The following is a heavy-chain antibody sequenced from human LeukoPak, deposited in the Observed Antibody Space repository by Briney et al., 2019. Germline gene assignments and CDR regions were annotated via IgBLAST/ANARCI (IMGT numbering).Heavy chain of an antibody. CDR1: GYPFTSYG. J-gene: IGHJ4*02. V-gene: IGHV1-18*01. CDR2: ISAYSGHT. Sequence: ASVKVSCKASGYPFTSYGIVWVRQAPGQGLEWMGWISAYSGHTNYAQKLQGRVTMTTDRSTSTVYVELRSLRFDDTAVYYCARGADYKTVKYDYWGQGTLVTVSS. CDR3: ARGADYKTVKYDY. D-gene: IGHD4-11*01.